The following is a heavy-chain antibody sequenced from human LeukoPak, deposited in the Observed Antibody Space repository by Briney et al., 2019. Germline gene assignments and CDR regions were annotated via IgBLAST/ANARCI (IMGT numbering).Heavy chain of an antibody. J-gene: IGHJ4*02. Sequence: SVKVSCKASGGTFSSYAISWVRQAPGQGLEWMGRIIPILGIANYAQKFQGRVTITAAKSTSTAYMELSSLRSEDTAVYYCAVLYSSSSRGYYFDYWGQGTLVTVSS. CDR1: GGTFSSYA. CDR2: IIPILGIA. D-gene: IGHD6-6*01. CDR3: AVLYSSSSRGYYFDY. V-gene: IGHV1-69*04.